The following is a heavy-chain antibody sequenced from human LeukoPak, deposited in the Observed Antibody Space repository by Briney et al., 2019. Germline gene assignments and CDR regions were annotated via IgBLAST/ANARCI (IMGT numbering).Heavy chain of an antibody. CDR1: GFTLSSFW. CDR2: ISAGCGST. V-gene: IGHV3-23*01. D-gene: IGHD3-22*01. Sequence: PGGSLRLSCAASGFTLSSFWMSWVRQTPGKGLEWVSTISAGCGSTYYADSVKGRFSISRDNSKNTLYLQMNSLRAEDTAVYYCAKDDRDYFSDSSGYDSWGQGTLVTVSS. J-gene: IGHJ4*02. CDR3: AKDDRDYFSDSSGYDS.